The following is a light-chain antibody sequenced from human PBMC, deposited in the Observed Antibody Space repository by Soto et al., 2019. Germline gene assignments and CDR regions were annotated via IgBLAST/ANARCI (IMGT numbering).Light chain of an antibody. CDR2: DAS. CDR3: QQRSTWPGT. Sequence: ETVLTQSPATLSMSPGERANLSCRASQSVSNYLAWYQQNPGQAPRLLIYDASNRATGIPARFSGSRSGRAFTLTISSLEPEDFAVYYCQQRSTWPGTFGQGTKLEIK. V-gene: IGKV3-11*02. J-gene: IGKJ2*01. CDR1: QSVSNY.